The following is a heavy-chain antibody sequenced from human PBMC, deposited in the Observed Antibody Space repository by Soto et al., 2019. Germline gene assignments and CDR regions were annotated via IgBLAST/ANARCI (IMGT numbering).Heavy chain of an antibody. D-gene: IGHD5-18*01. CDR2: IYYSGST. J-gene: IGHJ4*02. V-gene: IGHV4-59*01. CDR3: ARVAWDTAMVFDY. Sequence: PSETLSLTCTVSGGSISSYYWSWIRQPPGKGLEWIGYIYYSGSTNYNPSLKSRVTISVDTSKNQFSLKLSSVTAADTAVYYCARVAWDTAMVFDYWGQGTLVTVSS. CDR1: GGSISSYY.